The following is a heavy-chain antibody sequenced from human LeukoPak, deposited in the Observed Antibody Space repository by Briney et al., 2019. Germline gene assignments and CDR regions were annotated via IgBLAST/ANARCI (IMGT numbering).Heavy chain of an antibody. V-gene: IGHV4-31*02. CDR3: ARDMVTVTGNWFDP. CDR1: GGSISGGGYY. Sequence: SETLSLTCTFSGGSISGGGYYWSWVRQFPGRGLEWIGYIYYTGSTYYNPSLKSRVSISVDTSKGQFSLHLSSVTAADTAVYYCARDMVTVTGNWFDPWGQGTLVTVSS. J-gene: IGHJ5*02. CDR2: IYYTGST. D-gene: IGHD4-17*01.